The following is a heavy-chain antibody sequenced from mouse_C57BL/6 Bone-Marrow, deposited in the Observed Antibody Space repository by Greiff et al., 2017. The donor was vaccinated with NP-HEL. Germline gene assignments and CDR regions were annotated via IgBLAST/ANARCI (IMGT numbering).Heavy chain of an antibody. Sequence: EVKVVESGGDLVKPGGSLKLSCAASGFTFSSYGMSWVRQTPDKRLEWVATINSGGSYTYYPDSVKGRFTISRDNAKNTLYLQMSSLKSEDTAMYYCARHGGYYAMDYWGQGTSVTVSS. CDR3: ARHGGYYAMDY. CDR2: INSGGSYT. V-gene: IGHV5-6*01. CDR1: GFTFSSYG. J-gene: IGHJ4*01.